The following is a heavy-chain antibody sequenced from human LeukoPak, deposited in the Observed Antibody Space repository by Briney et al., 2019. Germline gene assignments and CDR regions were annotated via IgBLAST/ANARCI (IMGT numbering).Heavy chain of an antibody. CDR3: AREEYDSSGYYSLLY. CDR1: GFTFSDYY. V-gene: IGHV3-11*04. CDR2: ISSSGSTI. Sequence: KPGGSLRLSCAASGFTFSDYYMSWIRQAPGKGLEWVSYISSSGSTIYYADSVKGRFTISRANAKNSLYLQMNRLRAEDTAVSYCAREEYDSSGYYSLLYWGQGTLVTVSS. D-gene: IGHD3-22*01. J-gene: IGHJ4*02.